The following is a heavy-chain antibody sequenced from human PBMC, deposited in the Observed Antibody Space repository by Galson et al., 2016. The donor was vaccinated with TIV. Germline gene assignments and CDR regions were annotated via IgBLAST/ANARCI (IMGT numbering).Heavy chain of an antibody. Sequence: SLRLSCAASGFTFSSHVMYWVRQAPGMGLEWVSAISGGGGSTYYADSVKGRFTISRDNSKNTLFLQMNSLRAEDTAVYYCTKVPSSGFSYYYGLDVWGQGTTVTVSS. V-gene: IGHV3-23*01. J-gene: IGHJ6*02. CDR1: GFTFSSHV. D-gene: IGHD3-22*01. CDR3: TKVPSSGFSYYYGLDV. CDR2: ISGGGGST.